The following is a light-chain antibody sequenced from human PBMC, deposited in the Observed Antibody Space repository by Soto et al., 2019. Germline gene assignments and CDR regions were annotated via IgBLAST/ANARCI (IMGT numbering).Light chain of an antibody. V-gene: IGKV3D-15*01. CDR1: QSVSSN. CDR3: QQYNNWPRRT. J-gene: IGKJ1*01. Sequence: ETVLTQSPGSVSLSPGDRATHPCRASQSVSSNKLAWYQQKPGQAPRLLIYYISTRATGIPARFSGSGSGTEFTLTISGLQSDDFAVYYCQQYNNWPRRTFGQGTKVDIK. CDR2: YIS.